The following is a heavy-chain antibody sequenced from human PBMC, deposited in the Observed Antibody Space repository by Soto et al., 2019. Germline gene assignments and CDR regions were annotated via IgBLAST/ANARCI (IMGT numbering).Heavy chain of an antibody. Sequence: GGSLRLSCAASGFTFSSYAMSWVRQAPGKGLEWVSAISGSGGSTYYADSVKGRLTISRDNSKNTLYLQMNSLRAEDTAVYYCAASSHRKSALSSSNHYYYMDVWGKGTTVTVSS. CDR3: AASSHRKSALSSSNHYYYMDV. CDR2: ISGSGGST. J-gene: IGHJ6*03. V-gene: IGHV3-23*01. CDR1: GFTFSSYA. D-gene: IGHD6-6*01.